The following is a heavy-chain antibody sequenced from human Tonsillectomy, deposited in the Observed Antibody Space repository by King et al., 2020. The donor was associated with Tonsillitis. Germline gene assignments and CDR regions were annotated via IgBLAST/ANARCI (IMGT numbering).Heavy chain of an antibody. Sequence: QLVQSGAEVKKPGASVKVSCKASGNIFTDDYMHWVRQAPGQGLEWVGWINPNSGGTYFAQKFQGRVTMTRDTSISTAYMELSRLRAVGTAVFYCATYNVEVAGFDYWGQGTLVTVSS. CDR2: INPNSGGT. J-gene: IGHJ4*02. V-gene: IGHV1-2*02. CDR3: ATYNVEVAGFDY. D-gene: IGHD6-19*01. CDR1: GNIFTDDY.